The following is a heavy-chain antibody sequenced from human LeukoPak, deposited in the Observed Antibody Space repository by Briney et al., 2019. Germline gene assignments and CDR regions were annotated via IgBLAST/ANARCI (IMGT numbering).Heavy chain of an antibody. D-gene: IGHD3-22*01. CDR2: IYYSGST. V-gene: IGHV4-30-4*08. CDR1: GGSISSGDYY. CDR3: ARRRYTSGYLDY. J-gene: IGHJ4*02. Sequence: SETLSLTCTVSGGSISSGDYYWSWIRQPPGKGLEWIGYIYYSGSTYYNPSLKSRVTISVDTSKNQFSLKLTSVTAADTAVYYCARRRYTSGYLDYWGQGTLVTVSS.